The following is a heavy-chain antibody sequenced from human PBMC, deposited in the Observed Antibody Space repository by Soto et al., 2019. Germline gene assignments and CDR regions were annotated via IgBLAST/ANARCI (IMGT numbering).Heavy chain of an antibody. V-gene: IGHV3-53*01. CDR2: FRSSGDDGTT. Sequence: EVQLVESGGGLIQPGGSLRLSCAASGFTVSSNYMSWVRQAPGKGLEWVSGFRSSGDDGTTYYADSVKGRFTISRDNSKNTLFLQMNSLRAEDTAIYYCAKKVNSGPGSQYFDYWGQGTLVTVSS. CDR3: AKKVNSGPGSQYFDY. J-gene: IGHJ4*02. CDR1: GFTVSSNY. D-gene: IGHD3-10*01.